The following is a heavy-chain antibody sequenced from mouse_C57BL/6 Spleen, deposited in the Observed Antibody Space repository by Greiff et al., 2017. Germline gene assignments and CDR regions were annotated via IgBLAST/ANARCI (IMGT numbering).Heavy chain of an antibody. V-gene: IGHV2-2*01. CDR3: AGTTVVAHYYAMDY. D-gene: IGHD1-1*01. CDR2: IWSGGST. J-gene: IGHJ4*01. Sequence: QVQLQQSGPGLVQPSQRLSITCTVSGFSLTSYGVHWVRQSPGKGLEWLGVIWSGGSTDYNAAFISRLSISKDNSKTQVIFKMNSLQADDTAIYYCAGTTVVAHYYAMDYWGQGTSVTVSS. CDR1: GFSLTSYG.